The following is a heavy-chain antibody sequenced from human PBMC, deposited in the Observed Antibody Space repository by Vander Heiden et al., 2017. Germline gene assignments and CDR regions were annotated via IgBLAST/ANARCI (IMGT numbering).Heavy chain of an antibody. CDR3: AKVGAFYYYYAMDV. CDR1: GFTFSNYA. CDR2: MSGSGYST. Sequence: EVQLLESGGGLVKPGGSLRLSCAASGFTFSNYAMSWVRPAAGKGLEWVSGMSGSGYSTYHADSVKGRFSISRDNSKNTLYLQMNSLRAEDTAVYYCAKVGAFYYYYAMDVWGQGTTVTVSS. V-gene: IGHV3-23*01. J-gene: IGHJ6*02.